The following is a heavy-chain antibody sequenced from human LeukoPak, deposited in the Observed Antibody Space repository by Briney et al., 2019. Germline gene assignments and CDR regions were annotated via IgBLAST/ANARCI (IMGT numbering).Heavy chain of an antibody. Sequence: GGSLRLSCAASGFTVSSNYMSWVRQAPGKGLEWVSVIYSGGSTYYADSVKGRFTISRDNSKNTLYLQMNSLRAEDTAVYYCARDIGPYYYYMDVWGKGTTVTISS. J-gene: IGHJ6*03. V-gene: IGHV3-53*01. CDR2: IYSGGST. D-gene: IGHD1-26*01. CDR3: ARDIGPYYYYMDV. CDR1: GFTVSSNY.